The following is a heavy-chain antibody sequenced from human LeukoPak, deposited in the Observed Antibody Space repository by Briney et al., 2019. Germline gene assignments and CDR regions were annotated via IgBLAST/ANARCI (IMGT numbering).Heavy chain of an antibody. Sequence: GGSLRLSCAASGFTFSNNYMTWVRRAPGWGLEWVSLFYSSGSTYYADSVKGRFTISRDNSKNTLYLQVNSLRAEDTAVYYCARRGDGGRSFDYWGQGTLVTVSS. D-gene: IGHD4-23*01. CDR2: FYSSGST. CDR1: GFTFSNNY. J-gene: IGHJ4*02. CDR3: ARRGDGGRSFDY. V-gene: IGHV3-53*01.